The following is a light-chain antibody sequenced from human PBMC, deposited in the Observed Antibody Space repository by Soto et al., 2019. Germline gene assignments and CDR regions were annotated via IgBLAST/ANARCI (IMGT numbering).Light chain of an antibody. CDR3: QQYGSPPIT. J-gene: IGKJ5*01. CDR2: GTS. V-gene: IGKV3-20*01. Sequence: EIVLTHSPATRALSAAERATLSCMASQSVSSTYLGWYQQQPGQPPRLLMSGTSNRATGTPDRFSGSGSGTDFTLTISRLEPEDFAVYYCQQYGSPPITFGQGTRLEIK. CDR1: QSVSSTY.